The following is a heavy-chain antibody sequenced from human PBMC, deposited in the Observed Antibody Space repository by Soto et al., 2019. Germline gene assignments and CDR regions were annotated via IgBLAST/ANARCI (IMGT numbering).Heavy chain of an antibody. CDR2: IYYSGST. J-gene: IGHJ4*02. CDR3: ARVGIAAAGRDY. Sequence: PSETLSLTCTVSGGSISSGGYYWSWIRQHPGKGLEWIGYIYYSGSTYYNPSLKSRVTISVDTSKNQFSLKLSSVTAADTAVYYCARVGIAAAGRDYWGQGTLVTVSS. V-gene: IGHV4-31*03. D-gene: IGHD6-13*01. CDR1: GGSISSGGYY.